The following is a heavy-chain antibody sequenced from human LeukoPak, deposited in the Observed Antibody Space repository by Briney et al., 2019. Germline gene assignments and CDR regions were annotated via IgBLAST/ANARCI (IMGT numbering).Heavy chain of an antibody. CDR2: INAGHDIT. D-gene: IGHD1-14*01. J-gene: IGHJ4*02. Sequence: ASVKVSCKASGYTFTSYTIHWVRQAPGQSLEWMGWINAGHDITKYSENFQARVAITRDTVATTAYMELRSLRSDDTAVYYCARGAGFAEPLPDYWGQGTLVTVSS. CDR3: ARGAGFAEPLPDY. V-gene: IGHV1-3*01. CDR1: GYTFTSYT.